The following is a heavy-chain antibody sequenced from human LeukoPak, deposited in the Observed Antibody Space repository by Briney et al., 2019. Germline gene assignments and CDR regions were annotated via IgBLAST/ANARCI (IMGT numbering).Heavy chain of an antibody. D-gene: IGHD3-22*01. CDR3: AGGLSDYYYTVGY. V-gene: IGHV3-74*01. CDR1: GFTVTNYW. Sequence: PGGSLRLSCTTSGFTVTNYWMHWVRQAPGKGLVWVSRINSDGSNTNYAGSEKGRFTISRDNARNTLYLQMNSLRAEDTAVYYCAGGLSDYYYTVGYWGQGTLVTVSS. J-gene: IGHJ4*02. CDR2: INSDGSNT.